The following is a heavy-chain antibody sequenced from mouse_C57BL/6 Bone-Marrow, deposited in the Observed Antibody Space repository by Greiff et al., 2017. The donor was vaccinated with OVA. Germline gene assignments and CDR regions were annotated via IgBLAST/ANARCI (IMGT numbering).Heavy chain of an antibody. Sequence: EVQLQQSGPELVKPGASVKISCKASGYTFTDYYMNWVKQSHGKSLEWIGDINPNNGGTSYNQKFKGKATLTVDKSSSTAYMELRSLTSEDSAVDYCANDGDYKVFAYGGQGTLVTVSA. CDR2: INPNNGGT. V-gene: IGHV1-26*01. CDR1: GYTFTDYY. D-gene: IGHD2-3*01. J-gene: IGHJ3*01. CDR3: ANDGDYKVFAY.